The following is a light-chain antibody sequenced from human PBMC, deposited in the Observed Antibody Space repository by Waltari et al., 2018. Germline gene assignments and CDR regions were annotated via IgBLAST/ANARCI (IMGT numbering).Light chain of an antibody. CDR1: DSNIGTNT. CDR2: SNY. Sequence: QPVLTQSPSASGTPGQRTTTSCSGRDSNIGTNTVSWYQHIPGTAPHLPIYSNYQRPSGVPDRFSGSKAGTSASLAINGLQSEDEADYYCAAWDDSLNGVLFGGGTQLTVL. J-gene: IGLJ2*01. V-gene: IGLV1-44*01. CDR3: AAWDDSLNGVL.